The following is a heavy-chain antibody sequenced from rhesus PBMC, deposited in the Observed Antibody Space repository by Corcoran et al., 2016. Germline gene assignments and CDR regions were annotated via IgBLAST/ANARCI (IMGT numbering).Heavy chain of an antibody. Sequence: QLQLQESGPGLVKPSETLSLTCAVSGYSISSGYDWNWIRQPPGKGLEWFGYISYSARTSYTPSLKSLVSISRDTSKNRFSLKLSSVTAADTAVYYCARDPYGSSYYFDYWGQGVLVTVSS. D-gene: IGHD4-29*01. CDR1: GYSISSGYD. V-gene: IGHV4-122*02. J-gene: IGHJ4*01. CDR2: ISYSART. CDR3: ARDPYGSSYYFDY.